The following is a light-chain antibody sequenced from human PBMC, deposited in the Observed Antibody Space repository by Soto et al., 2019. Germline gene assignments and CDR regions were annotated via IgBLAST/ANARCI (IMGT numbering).Light chain of an antibody. CDR3: SSYTSSGTYV. Sequence: QSAGPQTDSVSGSSAQAFTLSCGWTSSDVGGYNYVSWYQQHPGKAPKVMIYDASNRPSGVSNRFSGSKSGNTASLTISGLQAEDEADYFCSSYTSSGTYVFGTGT. CDR1: SSDVGGYNY. CDR2: DAS. V-gene: IGLV2-14*01. J-gene: IGLJ1*01.